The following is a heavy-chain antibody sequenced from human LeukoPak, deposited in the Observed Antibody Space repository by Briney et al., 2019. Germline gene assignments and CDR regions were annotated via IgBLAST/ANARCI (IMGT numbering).Heavy chain of an antibody. D-gene: IGHD3-22*01. Sequence: PGGSLRLSCAASGFTVNGNYMSWVRQAPGKGLEWVSAISGSGGGTYYADSVKGRFTISRDNSKNTLYLQMNSLRAEDTAVYYCAKVMVVGRGFDYWGQGTLVTVSS. CDR2: ISGSGGGT. V-gene: IGHV3-23*01. J-gene: IGHJ4*02. CDR3: AKVMVVGRGFDY. CDR1: GFTVNGNY.